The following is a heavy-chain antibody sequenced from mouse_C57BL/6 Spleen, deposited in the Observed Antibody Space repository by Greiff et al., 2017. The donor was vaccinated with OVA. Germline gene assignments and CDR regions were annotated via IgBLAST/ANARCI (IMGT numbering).Heavy chain of an antibody. CDR2: IDPSDSET. J-gene: IGHJ2*01. D-gene: IGHD4-1*01. CDR3: ARGGSLTGTDY. Sequence: VQLQQPGAELVRPGSSVKLSCKASGYTFTSYWMHWVKQRPIQGLEWIGNIDPSDSETHYNQKFKDKATLTVDKSSSTAYMQLSSLTSEDSAVYYCARGGSLTGTDYWGQGTTLTVSS. V-gene: IGHV1-52*01. CDR1: GYTFTSYW.